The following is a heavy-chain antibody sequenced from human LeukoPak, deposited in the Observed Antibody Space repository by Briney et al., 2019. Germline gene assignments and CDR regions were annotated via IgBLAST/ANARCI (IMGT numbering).Heavy chain of an antibody. CDR2: ISGSGTST. Sequence: PGGSLRLSCAASGFTFSSYAMNWVRQAPGKGLEWVSAISGSGTSTYYADSVKGRFTISRDNSKNTLYLQMNSLRAEDTTVYYCADSGITIFGVAREWGQGTLVTVSS. J-gene: IGHJ4*02. V-gene: IGHV3-23*01. CDR3: ADSGITIFGVARE. D-gene: IGHD3-3*01. CDR1: GFTFSSYA.